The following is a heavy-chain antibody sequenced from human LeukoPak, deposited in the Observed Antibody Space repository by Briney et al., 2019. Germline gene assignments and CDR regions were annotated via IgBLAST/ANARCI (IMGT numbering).Heavy chain of an antibody. CDR1: GYTFTGYY. J-gene: IGHJ3*02. Sequence: ASVKVSCKASGYTFTGYYIHWVRQAPGQGLEWMGWINPNSGGTNYAQKFQGRVTMTRDTSISTAYIDLSRLRSDDTAVYYCARDRESYTSIVVVPTATDAFDIWGRGTMVTVSS. CDR2: INPNSGGT. V-gene: IGHV1-2*02. CDR3: ARDRESYTSIVVVPTATDAFDI. D-gene: IGHD2-2*01.